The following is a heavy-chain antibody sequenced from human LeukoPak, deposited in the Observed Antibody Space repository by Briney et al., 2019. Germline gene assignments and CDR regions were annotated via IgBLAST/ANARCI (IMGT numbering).Heavy chain of an antibody. J-gene: IGHJ4*02. CDR3: ARHNYYDSSGYLY. V-gene: IGHV4-59*01. CDR2: FHYSGST. CDR1: GGSISSYY. Sequence: PSETLSLTCTVSGGSISSYYWSWIRQPPGKGLEWIGYFHYSGSTNHNPSLRSRVAMSVDTSKNQFSLKLSSVTAADTAVYYCARHNYYDSSGYLYWGQGTLVTVSS. D-gene: IGHD3-22*01.